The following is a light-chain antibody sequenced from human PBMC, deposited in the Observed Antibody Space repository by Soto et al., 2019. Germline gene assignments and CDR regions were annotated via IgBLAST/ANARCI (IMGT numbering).Light chain of an antibody. Sequence: DIPMTQSPSSLSASVGDRVTIACRASQSISSSLNWYQQKPGKAPKLLIYAASSLQSGVPSRFSGSGSGTDFTLTISSLQPEDFATYYCQQSYRTPLTFGGGTKVEIK. J-gene: IGKJ4*01. CDR1: QSISSS. V-gene: IGKV1-39*01. CDR2: AAS. CDR3: QQSYRTPLT.